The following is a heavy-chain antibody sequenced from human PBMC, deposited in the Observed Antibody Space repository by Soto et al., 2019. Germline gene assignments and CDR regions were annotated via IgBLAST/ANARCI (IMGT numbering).Heavy chain of an antibody. CDR2: IYYSGST. J-gene: IGHJ3*02. CDR1: GGSISSGGYY. CDR3: ARSGEMATIKDAFDI. V-gene: IGHV4-31*03. D-gene: IGHD5-12*01. Sequence: KPSETLSLTCTVSGGSISSGGYYWSWIRQHPGKGLEWIGYIYYSGSTYYNPSLKSRVTISVDTSKNQFSLKLSSVTAADTAVYYCARSGEMATIKDAFDIWGQGTMVTVSS.